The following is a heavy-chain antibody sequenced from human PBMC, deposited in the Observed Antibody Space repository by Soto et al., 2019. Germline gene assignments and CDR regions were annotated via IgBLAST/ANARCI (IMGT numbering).Heavy chain of an antibody. D-gene: IGHD2-21*02. CDR3: ARGACGGDCYAGAPDFDY. CDR2: INPSGGST. J-gene: IGHJ4*02. Sequence: ASAKVSCKASGYTFTSYYMHWVRQAPGQGLEWMGIINPSGGSTSYAQKFQGRVTMTRDTSTSTVYMELSSLRSEDTAVYYCARGACGGDCYAGAPDFDYWGQGTLVTVSS. CDR1: GYTFTSYY. V-gene: IGHV1-46*01.